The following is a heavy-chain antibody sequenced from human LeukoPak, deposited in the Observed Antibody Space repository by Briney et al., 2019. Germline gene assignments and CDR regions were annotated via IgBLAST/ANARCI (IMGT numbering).Heavy chain of an antibody. CDR1: GGSISTYY. CDR2: IYFSGST. CDR3: ARGCSGNTSPFDY. D-gene: IGHD2-15*01. Sequence: SETLSLTCIVSGGSISTYYWSWIRQSPGKGLEWIAYIYFSGSTNYNPSLKSRVTISLDTSKNQFSLKLTSVTAADTAVYYCARGCSGNTSPFDYWGQGTLVTVSS. J-gene: IGHJ4*02. V-gene: IGHV4-59*08.